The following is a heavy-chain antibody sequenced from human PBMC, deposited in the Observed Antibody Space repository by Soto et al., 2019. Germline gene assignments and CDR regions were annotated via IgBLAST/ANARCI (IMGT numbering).Heavy chain of an antibody. Sequence: GGSLRLSCAASGFTFSSYGMHWVRQAPGKGLEWVAVIWYDGSNKYYADSVKGRFTISRDNSKNTLYLQMNSLRAEDTAVYYCASGYYDSSGYYRFDYWGQGTLVTAPQ. CDR2: IWYDGSNK. CDR3: ASGYYDSSGYYRFDY. CDR1: GFTFSSYG. V-gene: IGHV3-33*01. J-gene: IGHJ4*02. D-gene: IGHD3-22*01.